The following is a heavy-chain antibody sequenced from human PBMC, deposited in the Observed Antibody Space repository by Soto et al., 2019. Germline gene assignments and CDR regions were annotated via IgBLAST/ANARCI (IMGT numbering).Heavy chain of an antibody. CDR2: IYYSGST. Sequence: QVKLQGSGPGLVKPSQTLSLTCTVSGGCISSGGYYWSWIRQHPGKGLESIGYIYYSGSTYYNPSLKSRVTISVDTSKNQFSLKLSSVTAADTAVYYCARSPGFGENYYYYGMDVWGQGTTVTVSS. CDR1: GGCISSGGYY. CDR3: ARSPGFGENYYYYGMDV. D-gene: IGHD3-10*01. V-gene: IGHV4-31*03. J-gene: IGHJ6*02.